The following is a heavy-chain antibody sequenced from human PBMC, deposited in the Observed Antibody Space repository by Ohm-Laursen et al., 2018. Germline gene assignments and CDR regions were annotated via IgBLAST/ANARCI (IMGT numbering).Heavy chain of an antibody. D-gene: IGHD3-3*01. CDR1: GHIYG. J-gene: IGHJ5*02. Sequence: ASVKVSCKASGHIYGIGWVRQAPGQGLEWMGWISVDSGNTNYAQKLQGRISLTTDSSTTTVHMELSSLRSDDTAVYFCATLRSLEWWFDIWGQGTLVTVSS. CDR3: ATLRSLEWWFDI. V-gene: IGHV1-18*01. CDR2: ISVDSGNT.